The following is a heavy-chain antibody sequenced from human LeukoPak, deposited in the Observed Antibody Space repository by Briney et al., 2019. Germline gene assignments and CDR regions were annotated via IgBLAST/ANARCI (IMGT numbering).Heavy chain of an antibody. CDR1: GFTFSTYS. V-gene: IGHV3-48*02. CDR3: ARDLRVRADAYDV. Sequence: GGSLRLPCASSGFTFSTYSMNWVRQAPGKGLEWVAYISTTSSTIYYADSVKGRFTIFRDNAKNLLFLQMNSLRDEDTAVYHCARDLRVRADAYDVWGQGTMVTVSS. CDR2: ISTTSSTI. D-gene: IGHD3-10*01. J-gene: IGHJ3*01.